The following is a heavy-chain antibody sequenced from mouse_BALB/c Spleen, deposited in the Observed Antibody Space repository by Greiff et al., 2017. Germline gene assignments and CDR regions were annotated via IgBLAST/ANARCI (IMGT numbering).Heavy chain of an antibody. CDR2: IWTGGGT. V-gene: IGHV2-9-2*01. D-gene: IGHD2-3*01. J-gene: IGHJ2*01. CDR3: VRDPGYYYFDY. CDR1: GFSLTSYD. Sequence: VQVVESGPGLVAPSQSLSITCTVSGFSLTSYDISWIRQPPGKGLEWLGVIWTGGGTNYNSAFMSRLSISKDNSKSQVFLKMNSLQTDDTAIYYCVRDPGYYYFDYWGQGTTLTVSS.